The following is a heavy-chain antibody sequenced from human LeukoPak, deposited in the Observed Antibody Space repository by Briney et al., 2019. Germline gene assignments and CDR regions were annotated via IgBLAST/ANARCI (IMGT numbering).Heavy chain of an antibody. CDR3: ARVHYDFWSGHQGGGNNWFDP. V-gene: IGHV1-18*01. CDR1: GYTLPSYG. J-gene: IGHJ5*02. D-gene: IGHD3-3*01. Sequence: GASVTVSLQASGYTLPSYGISSVRPAPGQGLEWMGWISAYNGNTNYAQKLQGRVTMTTDTSTSTAYMELRSLRSDDTAVYYCARVHYDFWSGHQGGGNNWFDPWGQGTLVTVSS. CDR2: ISAYNGNT.